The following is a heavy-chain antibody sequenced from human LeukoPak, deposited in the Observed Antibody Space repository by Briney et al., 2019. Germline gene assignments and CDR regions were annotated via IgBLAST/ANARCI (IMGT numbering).Heavy chain of an antibody. Sequence: GKSLRLSCAASGFTFRSYGIHWVRQDPGKGLEWVAFIRYDGSNKYYADSLKGRFTISRDNSKNTLYLQMNSLRAEDTAVYYCAREGPYSGYDLSDYWGQGTLVTVSS. V-gene: IGHV3-33*08. CDR3: AREGPYSGYDLSDY. CDR1: GFTFRSYG. D-gene: IGHD5-12*01. CDR2: IRYDGSNK. J-gene: IGHJ4*02.